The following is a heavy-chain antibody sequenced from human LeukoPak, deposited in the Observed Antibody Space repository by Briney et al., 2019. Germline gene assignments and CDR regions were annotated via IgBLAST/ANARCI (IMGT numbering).Heavy chain of an antibody. V-gene: IGHV1-2*02. CDR1: GYTFTDYY. CDR3: AREPPEIYAFDI. CDR2: INPNSGGT. Sequence: GASVKVSCKASGYTFTDYYMHWVRQAPGQGLEWMGWINPNSGGTNYVQKFQGRVTMTEDTSIGTAYMELSRLTSDDTAVYYCAREPPEIYAFDIWGQGTMVTVSS. J-gene: IGHJ3*02.